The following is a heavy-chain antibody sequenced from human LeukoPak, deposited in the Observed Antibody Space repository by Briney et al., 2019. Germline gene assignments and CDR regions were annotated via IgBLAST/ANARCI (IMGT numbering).Heavy chain of an antibody. CDR1: GFTFSSYG. CDR2: ISYDGSNK. J-gene: IGHJ6*02. CDR3: AKIIRVPIMVRGDASQSV. V-gene: IGHV3-30*18. Sequence: PGRSLRLSCAASGFTFSSYGMHWVRQAPGKGLEWVAVISYDGSNKYYADSVKGRFTISRDNSKNTLYVQMNSLRADDTAVYYCAKIIRVPIMVRGDASQSVWGQGTTVTVSS. D-gene: IGHD3-10*01.